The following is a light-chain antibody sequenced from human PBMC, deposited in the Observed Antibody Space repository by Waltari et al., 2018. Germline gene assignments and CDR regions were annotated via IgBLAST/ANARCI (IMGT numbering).Light chain of an antibody. J-gene: IGKJ2*02. CDR1: QGIRNS. CDR2: GSS. Sequence: IQMTQSPSSLSASVGDRVIITCRRSQGIRNSLAWYQQKPGNAPKLLVYGSSTVQIGVPSRFIGSVSGTDYTLTISSLQPEDFATYYCQQYYSTPPWTFGQGTKLEIK. V-gene: IGKV1-NL1*01. CDR3: QQYYSTPPWT.